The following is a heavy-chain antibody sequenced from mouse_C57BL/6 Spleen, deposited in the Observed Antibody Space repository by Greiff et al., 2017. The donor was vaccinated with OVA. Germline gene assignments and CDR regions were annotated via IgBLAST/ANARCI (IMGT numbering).Heavy chain of an antibody. Sequence: QVQLKQPGAELVKPGASVKMSCKASGYTFTSYWITWVKQRPGQGLEWIGDIYPGSGSTNYNEKFKSKATLTVDTSSSTAYMQLSSLTSEDAAVYYCARSDGYFGAYWGQGTLVTVSA. D-gene: IGHD2-3*01. CDR2: IYPGSGST. J-gene: IGHJ3*01. CDR3: ARSDGYFGAY. CDR1: GYTFTSYW. V-gene: IGHV1-55*01.